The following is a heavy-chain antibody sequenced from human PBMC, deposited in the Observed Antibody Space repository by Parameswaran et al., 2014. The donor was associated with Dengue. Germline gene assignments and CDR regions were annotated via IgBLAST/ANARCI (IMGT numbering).Heavy chain of an antibody. CDR2: INPNSGGT. V-gene: IGHV1-2*02. D-gene: IGHD1-20*01. Sequence: WVRQAPGQGLEWMGWINPNSGGTNYAQKFQGRVTMTRDTSISTAYMELSRLRSDDTAVYYCARDITGTDYWARNPGHRLL. CDR3: ARDITGTDY. J-gene: IGHJ4*01.